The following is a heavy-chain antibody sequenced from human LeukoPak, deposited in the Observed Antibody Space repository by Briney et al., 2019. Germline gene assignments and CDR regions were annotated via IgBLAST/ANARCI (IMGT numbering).Heavy chain of an antibody. Sequence: SETLSLTCTVSGGSISSSGYYWGWIRQPPGKGLEWIGSISSGGSTHYIPSLKSRVTITVDTSKNQFSLKLSSVTAADTAVYYCARRSYDGSGYYYVDYWGQGTLVTVSS. J-gene: IGHJ4*02. V-gene: IGHV4-39*01. CDR3: ARRSYDGSGYYYVDY. CDR2: ISSGGST. CDR1: GGSISSSGYY. D-gene: IGHD3-22*01.